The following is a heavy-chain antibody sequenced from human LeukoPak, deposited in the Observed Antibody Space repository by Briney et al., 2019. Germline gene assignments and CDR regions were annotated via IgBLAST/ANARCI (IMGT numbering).Heavy chain of an antibody. J-gene: IGHJ4*02. V-gene: IGHV3-64D*09. Sequence: GGSLRLSCSASGFTFSSYAMHWVRQAPGKGLEYVSAISSNGGSTYYADSVKGRFTISRDNSKNTLYLQMSSLRAEDTAVYYCVKDMGLLWFGELSGYDYWGQGTLVTVSS. CDR1: GFTFSSYA. CDR2: ISSNGGST. CDR3: VKDMGLLWFGELSGYDY. D-gene: IGHD3-10*01.